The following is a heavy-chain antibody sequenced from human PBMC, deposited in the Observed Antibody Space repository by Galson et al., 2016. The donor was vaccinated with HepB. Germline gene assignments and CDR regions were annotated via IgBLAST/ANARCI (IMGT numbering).Heavy chain of an antibody. D-gene: IGHD5-18*01. Sequence: SLRLSCAASGFTFSSYWMHWVRQGPGKGLVWVSLLKSDGSFATYADDADSVKGRFTISRDNAKNTLYLQMNSLRAADTAVYYCAKDLEGNSYGAFGAYYYYYYGMDVWGQGTTVTDSS. CDR3: AKDLEGNSYGAFGAYYYYYYGMDV. V-gene: IGHV3-74*01. CDR2: LKSDGSFA. J-gene: IGHJ6*02. CDR1: GFTFSSYW.